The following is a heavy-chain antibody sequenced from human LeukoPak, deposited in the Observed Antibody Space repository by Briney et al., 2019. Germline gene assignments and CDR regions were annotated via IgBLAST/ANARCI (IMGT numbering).Heavy chain of an antibody. V-gene: IGHV3-11*04. CDR3: ANVRFDS. J-gene: IGHJ4*02. CDR2: ISGFGDSI. CDR1: GFTFGDYA. Sequence: GGSLRLSCTASGFTFGDYAMSWFRQAPGKGLEWVSSISGFGDSIHYADSVKGRFAISRDNAKNSLYLQMNSLGAEDTAVYYCANVRFDSWGQGTLVIVSS.